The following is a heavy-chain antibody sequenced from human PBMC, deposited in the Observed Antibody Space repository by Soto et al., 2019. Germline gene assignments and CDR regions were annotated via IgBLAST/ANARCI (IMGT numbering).Heavy chain of an antibody. Sequence: GGSLRLSCTASGLTFGDYAMSWVRQAPGKGLEWVGFIRSKAYGGTTEYAASVKGRFSISRDDSKSVAYLQMNSLKTEDTAVYYCTRDRGYYGMDVWGQGTTVTVSS. V-gene: IGHV3-49*04. CDR3: TRDRGYYGMDV. CDR2: IRSKAYGGTT. J-gene: IGHJ6*02. CDR1: GLTFGDYA. D-gene: IGHD3-10*01.